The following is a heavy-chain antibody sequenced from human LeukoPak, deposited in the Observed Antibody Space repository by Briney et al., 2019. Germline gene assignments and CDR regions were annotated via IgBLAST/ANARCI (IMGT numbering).Heavy chain of an antibody. D-gene: IGHD6-13*01. CDR3: ARPKEASSFTPDNWFVP. CDR2: VHHSGST. CDR1: GGSISNTAYF. V-gene: IGHV4-39*01. Sequence: SETLSLTGTVSGGSISNTAYFWAWIRQPPGQGLEWIGSVHHSGSTHYNPSLKSRDTMSADTSNNLFSRKLSSVTAAAAAFDYCARPKEASSFTPDNWFVPSGQGALVTVSS. J-gene: IGHJ5*02.